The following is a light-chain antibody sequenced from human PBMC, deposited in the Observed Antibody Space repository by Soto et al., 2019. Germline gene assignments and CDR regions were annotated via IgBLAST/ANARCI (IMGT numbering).Light chain of an antibody. CDR3: QQYGSSPQT. Sequence: EIVLTQSPGTLSLSPGERATLSCRASQSVSSSYLAWYQQKPGQAPRLLIYGASSRATGIPDRFSGSGSGRAFTLTISRLEPEDVAVYYCQQYGSSPQTFGQGTKVEIK. CDR1: QSVSSSY. CDR2: GAS. V-gene: IGKV3-20*01. J-gene: IGKJ1*01.